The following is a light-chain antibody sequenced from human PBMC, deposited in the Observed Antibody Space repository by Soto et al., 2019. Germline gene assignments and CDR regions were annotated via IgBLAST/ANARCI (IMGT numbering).Light chain of an antibody. V-gene: IGKV3-15*01. CDR2: GAS. Sequence: EIMMTQSPATLSLSPGERATLSCRASQSVSSNLAWYQQKPGQAPRLLVYGASTRATGIPGRFSGSGSGTEFTLTISRLEPEDFAVYYCQQYGSSPRTFGQGTRLEI. CDR3: QQYGSSPRT. CDR1: QSVSSN. J-gene: IGKJ5*01.